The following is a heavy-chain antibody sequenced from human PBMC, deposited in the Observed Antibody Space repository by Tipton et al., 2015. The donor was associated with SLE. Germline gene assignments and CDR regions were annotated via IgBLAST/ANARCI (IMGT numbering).Heavy chain of an antibody. CDR2: ISDYNGKT. V-gene: IGHV1-18*01. CDR3: TRDTRYHHASDV. D-gene: IGHD2-2*01. CDR1: GYTFTEFG. J-gene: IGHJ4*02. Sequence: QLVQSGAEVKKPGASVTVSCQASGYTFTEFGVTWVRQAPGQGLEWAGWISDYNGKTNYAQMVEGRVTMSTDTSTNKAFMELRSLRSDDTPVYYCTRDTRYHHASDVWGQGTLVTVSS.